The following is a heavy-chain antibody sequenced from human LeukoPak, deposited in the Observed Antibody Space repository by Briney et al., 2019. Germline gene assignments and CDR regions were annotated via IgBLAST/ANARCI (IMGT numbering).Heavy chain of an antibody. Sequence: ASVKVSCKASGYIFTTYNIHWVRQAPGQGLEWMGMISPSDGGTNYAQRFQGRVTMTRDTSTTTVYMDLSSLGSEDTAVYFCARDTQMTGTPLDYWGQGTLVTVSS. CDR1: GYIFTTYN. D-gene: IGHD3-9*01. CDR3: ARDTQMTGTPLDY. J-gene: IGHJ4*02. CDR2: ISPSDGGT. V-gene: IGHV1-46*01.